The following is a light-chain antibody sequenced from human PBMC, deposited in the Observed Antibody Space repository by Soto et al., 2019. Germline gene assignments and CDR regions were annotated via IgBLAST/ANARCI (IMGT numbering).Light chain of an antibody. CDR1: QSVSTF. J-gene: IGKJ5*01. CDR2: NAS. Sequence: EIVLTQSPATLSLSPWERAILSCGASQSVSTFLAWFQQKPGQPPRLLIYNASNRTTGIPARFSGSGSGTDFTLNISSLEPEDFAVYYCQQRGDWPPITFGQGTRLEIK. V-gene: IGKV3-11*01. CDR3: QQRGDWPPIT.